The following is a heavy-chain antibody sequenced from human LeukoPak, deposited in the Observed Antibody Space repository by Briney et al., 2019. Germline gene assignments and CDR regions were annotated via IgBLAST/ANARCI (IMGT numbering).Heavy chain of an antibody. J-gene: IGHJ4*02. CDR1: AFTFSSYA. V-gene: IGHV3-23*01. CDR3: AKALRLGELSLPAPLVY. CDR2: ISGSGGST. D-gene: IGHD3-16*02. Sequence: GRSMRLSCAASAFTFSSYAMSWVRPAPGDGLEWVSAISGSGGSTSYADSGKGRFTISRDNSKNTLYLQMNSLRAEDTAVYCCAKALRLGELSLPAPLVYWGQGTLVTVSS.